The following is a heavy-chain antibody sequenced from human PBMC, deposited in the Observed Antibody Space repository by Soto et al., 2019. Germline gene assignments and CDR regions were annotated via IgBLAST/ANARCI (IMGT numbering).Heavy chain of an antibody. V-gene: IGHV3-23*01. CDR3: AKGAADYYDSSGYYPYFDY. Sequence: GESLKISCAASGFTFSSYAMSWVRQAPGKGLEWVSAISGSGGSTYYADSVKGRFTISRDNSKNTLYLQMNSLRAEDTAVYYCAKGAADYYDSSGYYPYFDYWGQGTLVTVSS. CDR2: ISGSGGST. CDR1: GFTFSSYA. J-gene: IGHJ4*02. D-gene: IGHD3-22*01.